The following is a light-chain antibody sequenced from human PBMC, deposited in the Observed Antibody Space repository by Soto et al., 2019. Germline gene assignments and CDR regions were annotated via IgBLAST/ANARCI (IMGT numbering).Light chain of an antibody. CDR1: QSVRDY. V-gene: IGKV3-11*01. Sequence: EIVLTQSPATLSWSARDTATLPCRASQSVRDYLAWYQQKPGQSPRLLIYYASNRAIGIQARLSGSGSGTDLSLSISSLETEDFAVYYCEQRSTWPLTFGGGTKVDIK. J-gene: IGKJ4*01. CDR3: EQRSTWPLT. CDR2: YAS.